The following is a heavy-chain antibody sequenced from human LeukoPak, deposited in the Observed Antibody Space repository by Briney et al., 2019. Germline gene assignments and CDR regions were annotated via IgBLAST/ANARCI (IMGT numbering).Heavy chain of an antibody. V-gene: IGHV1-69-2*01. D-gene: IGHD6-6*01. Sequence: ATVKISCKVSGYTFTDYYMHWVQQAPGKGLEWMGLVDPEDGETIYAEKFQGRVTITADTSTDTAYMELSSLRSEDTAVYYCATIEYSSSSRAFDIWGQGTMVTASS. CDR1: GYTFTDYY. CDR3: ATIEYSSSSRAFDI. J-gene: IGHJ3*02. CDR2: VDPEDGET.